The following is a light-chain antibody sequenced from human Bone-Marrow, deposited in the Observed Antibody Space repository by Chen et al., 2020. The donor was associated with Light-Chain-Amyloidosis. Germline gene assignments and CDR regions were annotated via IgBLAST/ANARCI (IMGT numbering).Light chain of an antibody. J-gene: IGLJ1*01. CDR3: SSDTMTNAPV. CDR1: SSDVGGDNH. Sequence: QSALTQPASVSGSPGQSITISCTGTSSDVGGDNHVSWYQQHPVKAPKLMIYEFTNRPSWVPDRFSGSKSDNTASLTISGLQSEDEADYVCSSDTMTNAPVFGGGTRVTVL. CDR2: EFT. V-gene: IGLV2-14*01.